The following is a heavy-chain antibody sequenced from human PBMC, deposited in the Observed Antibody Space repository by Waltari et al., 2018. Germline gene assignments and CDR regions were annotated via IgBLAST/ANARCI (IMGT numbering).Heavy chain of an antibody. D-gene: IGHD3-10*01. Sequence: QVQLVQSGAEVKKPGASVKVSCKASGYTFTSYAMHWVRQAPGQRLEWMGWINAGKGNTKDSRKFQGRVTITRDTSASTAYMELSSLRSEDTAVYYCARASLPKSFRAYWYFDLWGRGTLVTVSS. CDR3: ARASLPKSFRAYWYFDL. CDR1: GYTFTSYA. CDR2: INAGKGNT. V-gene: IGHV1-3*01. J-gene: IGHJ2*01.